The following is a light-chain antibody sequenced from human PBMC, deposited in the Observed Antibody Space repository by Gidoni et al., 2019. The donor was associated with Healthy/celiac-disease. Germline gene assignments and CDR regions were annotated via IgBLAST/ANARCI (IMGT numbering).Light chain of an antibody. J-gene: IGKJ4*01. CDR2: DAS. CDR1: QSVSSY. Sequence: EIVFTPSPATLSLSPGERATLSCRASQSVSSYLAWYQQKPGQAPRLLIYDASNRATGIPARFRGSGSGTDFTLTISSLEPEDFAVYYCQQRSNWPLTFGGGTKVEIK. V-gene: IGKV3-11*01. CDR3: QQRSNWPLT.